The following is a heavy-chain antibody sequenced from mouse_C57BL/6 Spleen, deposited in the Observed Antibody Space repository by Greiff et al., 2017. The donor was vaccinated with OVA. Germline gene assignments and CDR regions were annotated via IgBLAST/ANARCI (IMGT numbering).Heavy chain of an antibody. V-gene: IGHV1-53*01. D-gene: IGHD1-1*01. CDR1: GYTFTSYW. J-gene: IGHJ2*01. Sequence: QVQLQQPGTELVKPGASVKLSCKASGYTFTSYWMHWVKQRPGQGLGWIGNINPSNGGTNYNEKFKSKATLTVDKSSSTAYMQLSSLTSEDSAVYYCARWTTVVATYDYWGQGTTLTVSS. CDR2: INPSNGGT. CDR3: ARWTTVVATYDY.